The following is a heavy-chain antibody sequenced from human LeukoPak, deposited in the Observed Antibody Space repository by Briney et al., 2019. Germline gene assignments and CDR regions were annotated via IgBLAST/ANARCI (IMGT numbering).Heavy chain of an antibody. CDR2: ISGSGSLT. CDR1: GFTFSSFW. CDR3: AKDRPNYYDSSGHYYRRDGDY. V-gene: IGHV3-23*01. Sequence: GGSLRLSCAASGFTFSSFWMSWVRQAPGKGLEWVSSISGSGSLTYYAGSVKGRFTISRDNSKNTLYLQMNSLRVEDTAVYYCAKDRPNYYDSSGHYYRRDGDYWGQGTLVTVSS. J-gene: IGHJ4*02. D-gene: IGHD3-22*01.